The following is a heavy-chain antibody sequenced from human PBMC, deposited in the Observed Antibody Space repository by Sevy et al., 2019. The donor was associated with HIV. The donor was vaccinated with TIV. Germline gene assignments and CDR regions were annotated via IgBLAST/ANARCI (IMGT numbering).Heavy chain of an antibody. V-gene: IGHV4-30-4*01. D-gene: IGHD3-10*01. CDR1: GGSISSGDYY. CDR2: IYYSGST. J-gene: IGHJ4*02. CDR3: ARVGSYYYDRAYFDY. Sequence: SETLSLTCTVSGGSISSGDYYWSWIRQPPGKGLEWIGYIYYSGSTYYNPSLNSRVTISVDTSKNQFSLKLSSVTAADTAVYYCARVGSYYYDRAYFDYWGQGTLVTVSS.